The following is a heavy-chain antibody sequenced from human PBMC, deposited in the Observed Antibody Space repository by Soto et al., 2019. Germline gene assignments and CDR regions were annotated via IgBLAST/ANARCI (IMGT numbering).Heavy chain of an antibody. J-gene: IGHJ4*02. CDR1: GGSINSRSYS. Sequence: SETLSPTCSFSGGSINSRSYSWGWIRQPPGKGLEWIGTFYNNENPNYNPSLKSRVTISVDTSKNQFSLRLTSVTAADTAVYYCARGAPRDSSGLYFDYWGQGGLVTVSS. V-gene: IGHV4-39*01. D-gene: IGHD6-19*01. CDR2: FYNNENP. CDR3: ARGAPRDSSGLYFDY.